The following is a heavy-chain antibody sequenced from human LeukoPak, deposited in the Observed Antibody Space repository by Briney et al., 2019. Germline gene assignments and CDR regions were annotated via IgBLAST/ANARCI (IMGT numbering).Heavy chain of an antibody. Sequence: SVKVSCKASGGTLNTHIFTWVRQAPGQGLEWMGKVTPIIDVSKYAQKFQGRLTITADKSTATVYMELSGLKSEDTAVYYCARVNLRGSQYNWFDPWGQGTLVTVSS. D-gene: IGHD1-1*01. CDR3: ARVNLRGSQYNWFDP. CDR2: VTPIIDVS. V-gene: IGHV1-69*02. J-gene: IGHJ5*02. CDR1: GGTLNTHI.